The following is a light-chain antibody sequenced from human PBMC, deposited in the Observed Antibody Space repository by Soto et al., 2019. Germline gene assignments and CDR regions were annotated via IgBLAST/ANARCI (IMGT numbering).Light chain of an antibody. V-gene: IGKV1-5*02. J-gene: IGKJ1*01. CDR3: QQYNTYWT. CDR1: QSISSC. CDR2: DAS. Sequence: DIEMTQCPATLTASLGDRATIICLASQSISSCLAWYQQQPGKAPKLLNYDASSLESGAPSSLSGSASGTEFTLTISSQQPDDSATYYYQQYNTYWTFGQGTKVDIK.